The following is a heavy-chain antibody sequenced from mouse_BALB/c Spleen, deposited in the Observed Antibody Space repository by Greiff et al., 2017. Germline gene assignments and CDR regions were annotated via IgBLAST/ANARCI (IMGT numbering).Heavy chain of an antibody. CDR1: GFTFSSYY. CDR3: ARGYYFDY. V-gene: IGHV5-6-2*01. J-gene: IGHJ2*01. Sequence: EVMLVESGGGLVKLGGSLKLSCAASGFTFSSYYMSWVRQTPEKRLELVAAINSNGGSTYYPDTVKGRFTISRDNAKNTLYLQMSSLKSEDTALYYCARGYYFDYWGQGTTLTVSS. CDR2: INSNGGST.